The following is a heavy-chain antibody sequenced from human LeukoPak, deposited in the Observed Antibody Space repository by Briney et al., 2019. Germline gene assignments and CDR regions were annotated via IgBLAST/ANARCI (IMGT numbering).Heavy chain of an antibody. D-gene: IGHD3-10*01. CDR1: GFTFDDYA. V-gene: IGHV3-9*01. Sequence: PGGSLRLSCAASGFTFDDYAMHWVRQAPGKGLEWVSGISWSSGSIGYADSVKGRFTISRDNAKNSLYLQMNSLRAEDTALYYCAARGGHIWFGEFPLPFDIWGQGTMVTVSS. CDR3: AARGGHIWFGEFPLPFDI. J-gene: IGHJ3*02. CDR2: ISWSSGSI.